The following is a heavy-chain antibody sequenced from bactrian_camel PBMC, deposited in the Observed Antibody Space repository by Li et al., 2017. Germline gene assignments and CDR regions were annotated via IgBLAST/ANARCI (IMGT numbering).Heavy chain of an antibody. D-gene: IGHD3*01. CDR2: IDTDHGAGAT. V-gene: IGHV3S1*01. CDR1: GDIYMTYC. Sequence: VQLVESGGGSVQAGGSLRLSCAASGDIYMTYCMGWARQAPGKGLEWVSGIDTDHGAGATYYADSVKGRFTISRDNAKNTLYLQVHSLKTEDTAVYYCAADMGPMGRGRVCPSYLYEYNYWGQGTQVTVS. J-gene: IGHJ4*01. CDR3: AADMGPMGRGRVCPSYLYEYNY.